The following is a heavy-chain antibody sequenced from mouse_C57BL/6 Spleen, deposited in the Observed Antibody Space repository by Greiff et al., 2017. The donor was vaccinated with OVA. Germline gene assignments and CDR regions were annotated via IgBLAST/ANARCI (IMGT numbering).Heavy chain of an antibody. V-gene: IGHV5-17*01. CDR2: ISSGSSTI. CDR1: GFTFSDYG. D-gene: IGHD1-1*01. Sequence: EVKLEESGGGLVKPGGSLKLSCAASGFTFSDYGMHWVRQAPEKGLEWVAYISSGSSTIYYADTVKGRFTISRDNAKNTLFLQMTSLRSEDTAMYYCARDGSSYLDYWGQGTTLTVSS. CDR3: ARDGSSYLDY. J-gene: IGHJ2*01.